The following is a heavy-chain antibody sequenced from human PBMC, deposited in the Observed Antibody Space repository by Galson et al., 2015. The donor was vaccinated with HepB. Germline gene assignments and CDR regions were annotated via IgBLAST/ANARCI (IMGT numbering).Heavy chain of an antibody. V-gene: IGHV4-39*01. CDR1: GGSISSSSYY. CDR3: AREAHYDSSGYLYYFDY. CDR2: IYYSGST. J-gene: IGHJ4*02. D-gene: IGHD3-22*01. Sequence: LSLTCTVSGGSISSSSYYWGWIRQPPGKGLEWIGSIYYSGSTYYNPSLKSRVTISVDTSKNQFSLKLSSVTAADTAVYYCAREAHYDSSGYLYYFDYWGQGTLVTVSS.